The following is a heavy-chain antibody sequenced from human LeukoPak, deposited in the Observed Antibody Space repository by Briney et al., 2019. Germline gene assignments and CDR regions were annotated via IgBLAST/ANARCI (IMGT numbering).Heavy chain of an antibody. Sequence: PGASVKVSCKASGYTFTSYGISWVRQAPGQGLEWMGWISAYNGNTNYAQKLQGRVTMTTDTCTSTAYMELRSLRSDDTAVYYCARDHGPYCSGGSCYSGGSDYWGQGTLVTVSS. J-gene: IGHJ4*02. CDR2: ISAYNGNT. CDR3: ARDHGPYCSGGSCYSGGSDY. D-gene: IGHD2-15*01. CDR1: GYTFTSYG. V-gene: IGHV1-18*01.